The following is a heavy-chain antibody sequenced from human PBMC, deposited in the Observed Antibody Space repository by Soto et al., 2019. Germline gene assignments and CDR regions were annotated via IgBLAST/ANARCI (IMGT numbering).Heavy chain of an antibody. CDR3: AKPIETGYRIFTY. V-gene: IGHV3-23*01. Sequence: EVQLLESGGCLVQPGGSLRLSCAASGFTFSSYAMSWVRQAPGKGLEWVSAISGSGGSTYYADYVKGRFTISRDNSKNTLYLQMNSLRAEDTAVYYCAKPIETGYRIFTYWGQGTLVTVSS. CDR2: ISGSGGST. J-gene: IGHJ4*02. CDR1: GFTFSSYA. D-gene: IGHD3-9*01.